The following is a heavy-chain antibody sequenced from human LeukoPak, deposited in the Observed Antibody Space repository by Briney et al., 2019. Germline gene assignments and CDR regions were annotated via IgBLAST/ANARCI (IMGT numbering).Heavy chain of an antibody. CDR3: ARRGLPDV. CDR1: GFTFSRLA. V-gene: IGHV3-7*01. J-gene: IGHJ6*03. D-gene: IGHD2-15*01. CDR2: IKQDGSEK. Sequence: GGSLRLSCAASGFTFSRLAMTWVRQAPGKGLEWVVNIKQDGSEKYYVDSVKGRFTISRDNAKNSLYLQMNSLRVEDTAVYYCARRGLPDVWGKGTTVTVS.